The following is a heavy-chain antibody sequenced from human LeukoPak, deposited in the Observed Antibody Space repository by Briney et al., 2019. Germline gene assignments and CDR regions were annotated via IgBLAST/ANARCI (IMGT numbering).Heavy chain of an antibody. CDR3: AKGDSAMVRRYYFDY. Sequence: GGSLRLSCAASGFIFSSYAMSWVRQAPGKGLEWVSVISASGVSTYYTDSVEGRFILSRDNSKKTLFLQMNSLRAEDTAVYYCAKGDSAMVRRYYFDYWGQGALVTVSS. CDR2: ISASGVST. CDR1: GFIFSSYA. J-gene: IGHJ4*02. D-gene: IGHD5-18*01. V-gene: IGHV3-23*01.